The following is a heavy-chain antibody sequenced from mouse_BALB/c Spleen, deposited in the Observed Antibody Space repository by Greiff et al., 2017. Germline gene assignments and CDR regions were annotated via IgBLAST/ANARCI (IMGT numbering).Heavy chain of an antibody. J-gene: IGHJ1*01. CDR2: ISSGGST. V-gene: IGHV5-6-5*01. CDR3: AREDGPWYFDV. D-gene: IGHD2-3*01. Sequence: EVMLVESGGGLVKPGGSLKLPCAASGFTFSSYAMSWVRQTPEKRLEWVASISSGGSTYYPDSVKGRFTISRDNARNILYLQMSSLRSEDTAMYYCAREDGPWYFDVWGAGTTVTVSS. CDR1: GFTFSSYA.